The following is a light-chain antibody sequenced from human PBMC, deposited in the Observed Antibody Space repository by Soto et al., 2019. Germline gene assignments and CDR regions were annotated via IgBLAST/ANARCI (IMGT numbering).Light chain of an antibody. CDR1: QSIYRH. J-gene: IGKJ5*01. Sequence: DLPMTQSQDSLSASAGDRVTISCRASQSIYRHLAWYHQKPGKAPRLLIYQTSTLQGGVPSRFSGSGSGTDFTLTISSLQPEEFATYYCQQSYSTPITLGQGTRLEIK. V-gene: IGKV1-39*01. CDR2: QTS. CDR3: QQSYSTPIT.